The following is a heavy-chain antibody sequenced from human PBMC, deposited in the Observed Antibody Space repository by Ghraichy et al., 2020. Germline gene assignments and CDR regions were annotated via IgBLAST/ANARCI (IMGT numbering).Heavy chain of an antibody. J-gene: IGHJ3*02. CDR1: GFSFIDYA. CDR2: ISYDGSKE. V-gene: IGHV3-30*18. CDR3: ANAGKKHYDSSGYKRGAVDM. Sequence: GGSLRLSCAASGFSFIDYAMHWVRQAPGKGLEWVGVISYDGSKEYYVDSVRGRFTISRDNSKNTFYLQMNSLRPDDTAVYYCANAGKKHYDSSGYKRGAVDMCGHGTVVTVSS. D-gene: IGHD3-22*01.